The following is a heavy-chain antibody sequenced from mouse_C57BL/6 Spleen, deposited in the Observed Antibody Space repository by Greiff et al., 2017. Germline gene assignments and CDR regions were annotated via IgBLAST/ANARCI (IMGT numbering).Heavy chain of an antibody. CDR2: ISYDGSN. CDR3: AREGYYGSSRGAFDV. V-gene: IGHV3-6*01. CDR1: GYSITSGYY. Sequence: EVKLQESGPGLVKPSQSLSLTCSVTGYSITSGYYWNWIRQFPGNKLEWMGYISYDGSNNYNPSLKNRISITRDTSKNQFFLKLNSVTTEDTATYYCAREGYYGSSRGAFDVWGTGTMVTVSS. D-gene: IGHD1-1*01. J-gene: IGHJ1*03.